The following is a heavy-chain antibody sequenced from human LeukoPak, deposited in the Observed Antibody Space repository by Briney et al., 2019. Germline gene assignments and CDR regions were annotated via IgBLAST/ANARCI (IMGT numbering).Heavy chain of an antibody. Sequence: RPSETLSLTCAVSGGSISSGGYSWSWIRQPPGKGLEWIGYIYHSGSTYYNPSLKSRVTISVDRSKNQFSLKLSSVTAADTAVYYCAGCSGGSCYSWGQGTLVTVSS. CDR3: AGCSGGSCYS. V-gene: IGHV4-30-2*01. CDR1: GGSISSGGYS. D-gene: IGHD2-15*01. J-gene: IGHJ4*02. CDR2: IYHSGST.